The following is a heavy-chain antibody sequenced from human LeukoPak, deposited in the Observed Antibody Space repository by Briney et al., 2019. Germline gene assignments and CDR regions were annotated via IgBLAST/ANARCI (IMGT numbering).Heavy chain of an antibody. CDR2: IYSGGST. J-gene: IGHJ6*03. CDR3: ASQRGYSSGYYYYYMDV. CDR1: GFTVSSSY. D-gene: IGHD5-18*01. Sequence: PGGSLRLSCAASGFTVSSSYMSWVRQAPGRGLEWVSVIYSGGSTYYADSVKGRFTISRDNSKNTLYLQMNSLRAEDTAVYYCASQRGYSSGYYYYYMDVWGKGTTVTVSS. V-gene: IGHV3-53*01.